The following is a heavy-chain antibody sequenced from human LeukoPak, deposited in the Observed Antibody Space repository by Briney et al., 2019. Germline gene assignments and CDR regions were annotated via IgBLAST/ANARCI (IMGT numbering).Heavy chain of an antibody. Sequence: TLSLTCTVSGGSISSGDYYWSWIRQPPGKGLEWIGYIYYSGSTYYNPSLKSRVTISVDTSKNQFSLKLSSVTAADTAVYYCARAAWFGEQAAPLFDYWGQGTLVTVSS. CDR3: ARAAWFGEQAAPLFDY. D-gene: IGHD3-10*01. CDR2: IYYSGST. J-gene: IGHJ4*02. V-gene: IGHV4-30-4*01. CDR1: GGSISSGDYY.